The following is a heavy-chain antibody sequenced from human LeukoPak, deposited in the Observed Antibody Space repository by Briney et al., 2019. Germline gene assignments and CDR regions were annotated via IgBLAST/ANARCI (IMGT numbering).Heavy chain of an antibody. CDR2: ISANNGDT. V-gene: IGHV1-18*01. Sequence: VASXXVSCKASGYTFTRYGISWVRQAPGQGLEWMGWISANNGDTNSAQKFQGRVTMTTDTSTSTAYMELRSLRSDDTAVYYCARDFFHGHCAGLSCFLLDYWGQGSLVTVSS. J-gene: IGHJ4*02. CDR3: ARDFFHGHCAGLSCFLLDY. D-gene: IGHD2-15*01. CDR1: GYTFTRYG.